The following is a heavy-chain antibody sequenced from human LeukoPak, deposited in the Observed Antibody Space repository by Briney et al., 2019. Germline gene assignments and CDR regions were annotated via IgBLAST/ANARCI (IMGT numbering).Heavy chain of an antibody. J-gene: IGHJ3*02. D-gene: IGHD3-10*01. Sequence: ASVPVSCLASRYTFTHYSMHWVRQAPGQGLEWMGWINPNGGGKNNAQKLQGRVTMTSDTSITTAYMELSRLRSDDTAVYYCARDLDCYGWGSFSNIWGQGTMVTVSS. CDR1: RYTFTHYS. CDR2: INPNGGGK. CDR3: ARDLDCYGWGSFSNI. V-gene: IGHV1-2*02.